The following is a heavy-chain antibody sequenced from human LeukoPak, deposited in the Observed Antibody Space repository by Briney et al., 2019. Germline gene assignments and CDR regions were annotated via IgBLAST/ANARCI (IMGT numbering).Heavy chain of an antibody. CDR3: GRWGVNAGLDY. V-gene: IGHV3-7*01. CDR2: INLHGSEK. CDR1: RFALRNYW. Sequence: GGSLSLSRVASRFALRNYWMGCVRQAPGKGLWWVSNINLHGSEKYYVDSVEGRFTVSKDNAKNSVYLQMNSLRVEDTGIYYCGRWGVNAGLDYWGQGTLVTVSS. D-gene: IGHD3-10*01. J-gene: IGHJ4*02.